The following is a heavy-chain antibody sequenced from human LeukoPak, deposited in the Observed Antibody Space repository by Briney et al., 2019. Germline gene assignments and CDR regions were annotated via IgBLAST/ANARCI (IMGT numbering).Heavy chain of an antibody. CDR3: ARDGDFYSGSYYDY. Sequence: ASVKVSCKASGYTFTGYYMHWVRQAPGQGLEWMGWINPNSGGTNYAQKFQGRVTMTRDTSISTTYMELRRLRSDDTAVYYCARDGDFYSGSYYDYWGQGTLVTVSS. V-gene: IGHV1-2*02. CDR1: GYTFTGYY. J-gene: IGHJ4*02. CDR2: INPNSGGT. D-gene: IGHD1-26*01.